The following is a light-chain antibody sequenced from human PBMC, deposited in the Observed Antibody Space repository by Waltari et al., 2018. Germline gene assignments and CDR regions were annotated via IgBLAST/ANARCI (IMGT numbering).Light chain of an antibody. Sequence: EILMTQSPATLSVSPGERATLSCRASQSIRSDLAWYQQKRGPAPRLLIYGASTRATGIPARFSGSGSGTEFALTISSLQSEDFAVYYCQQYSHWPRTFGQGTKV. V-gene: IGKV3-15*01. CDR2: GAS. J-gene: IGKJ1*01. CDR1: QSIRSD. CDR3: QQYSHWPRT.